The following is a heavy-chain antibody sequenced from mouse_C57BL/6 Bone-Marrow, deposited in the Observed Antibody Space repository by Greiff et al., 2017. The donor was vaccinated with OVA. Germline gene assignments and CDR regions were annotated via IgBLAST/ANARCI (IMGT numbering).Heavy chain of an antibody. Sequence: QVQLQQSGAELVKPGASVKLSCKASGYTFTSYWMQWVKQRPGQGLEWIGEIDPSDSYTNYNQKFKGKATLTVDTSSSTAYMQLSSLTSEDSAVYYCATYDGGAMDYWGQGTSVTVSS. CDR3: ATYDGGAMDY. CDR1: GYTFTSYW. CDR2: IDPSDSYT. J-gene: IGHJ4*01. V-gene: IGHV1-50*01. D-gene: IGHD2-12*01.